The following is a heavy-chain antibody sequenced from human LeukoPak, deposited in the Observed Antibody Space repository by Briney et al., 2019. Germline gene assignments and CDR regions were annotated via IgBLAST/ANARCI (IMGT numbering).Heavy chain of an antibody. V-gene: IGHV4-4*07. J-gene: IGHJ2*01. Sequence: SETLSLTCTVSGGSISSYYWSWIRQPAGKGLEWIGRIYTSGSTNYNPSLKSRVTMSVDTSKNQFSLKLSSVTAADTAVYYCARDGRQGYDISTGYYMEAGLDLWGRGTLVTVSS. CDR3: ARDGRQGYDISTGYYMEAGLDL. CDR2: IYTSGST. D-gene: IGHD3-9*01. CDR1: GGSISSYY.